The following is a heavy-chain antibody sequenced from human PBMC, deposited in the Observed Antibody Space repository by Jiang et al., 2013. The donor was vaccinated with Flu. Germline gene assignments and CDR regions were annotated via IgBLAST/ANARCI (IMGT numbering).Heavy chain of an antibody. CDR2: INTNTGNP. CDR1: GYTFTTYA. CDR3: ARAKPVSRITGTTFWFDP. Sequence: CKASGYTFTTYAMNWVRQAPGQGLEWMGWINTNTGNPTYAQGFTGRFVFSLDTSVSTAYLQISSLKAEDTAVYYCARAKPVSRITGTTFWFDPWGQGTLVTVSS. J-gene: IGHJ5*02. D-gene: IGHD1-20*01. V-gene: IGHV7-4-1*02.